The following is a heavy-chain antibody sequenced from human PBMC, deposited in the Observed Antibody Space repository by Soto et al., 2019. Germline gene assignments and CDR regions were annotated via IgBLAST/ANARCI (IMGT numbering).Heavy chain of an antibody. V-gene: IGHV3-30*18. CDR1: GFTFSSYG. Sequence: QVQLVESGGGVVQPGRSLRLSCAASGFTFSSYGMHWVRQAPGKGLEWVAVISYDGSNKYYADSVKGRFTISRDNSKNTLYLQMNSLRAEDTAAYYCAKDWDIVVVTAIRYGMDVWGQGTTVTVSS. CDR2: ISYDGSNK. CDR3: AKDWDIVVVTAIRYGMDV. D-gene: IGHD2-21*02. J-gene: IGHJ6*02.